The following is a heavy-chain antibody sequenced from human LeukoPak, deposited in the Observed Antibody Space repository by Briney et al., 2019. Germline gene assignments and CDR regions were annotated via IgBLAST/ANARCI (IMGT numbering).Heavy chain of an antibody. CDR2: VFHSGNT. V-gene: IGHV4-38-2*02. CDR1: DYSISSTYY. D-gene: IGHD6-6*01. CDR3: ARDRSVGVLPAPPFDF. Sequence: SETLSLTCTVSDYSISSTYYWGWIRQPPGKGLEWVGSVFHSGNTYYNPSLKSRLTISADTSKNQFSLTLTSVTAADTAVYYCARDRSVGVLPAPPFDFWGQGTLVTVSS. J-gene: IGHJ4*02.